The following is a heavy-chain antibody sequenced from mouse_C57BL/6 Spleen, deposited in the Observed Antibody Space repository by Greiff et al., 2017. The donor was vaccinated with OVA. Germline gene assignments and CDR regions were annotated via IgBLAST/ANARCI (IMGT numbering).Heavy chain of an antibody. D-gene: IGHD4-1*01. J-gene: IGHJ3*01. V-gene: IGHV1-59*01. CDR2: IDPSDSYT. Sequence: QVHVKQPGAELVRPGTSVKLSCKASGYTFTSYWMHWVKQRPGQGLEWIGVIDPSDSYTNYNQKFKGKATLTVDTSSSTAYMQLSSLTSEDSAVYYCAIGANWGWFAYWGQGTLVTVSA. CDR3: AIGANWGWFAY. CDR1: GYTFTSYW.